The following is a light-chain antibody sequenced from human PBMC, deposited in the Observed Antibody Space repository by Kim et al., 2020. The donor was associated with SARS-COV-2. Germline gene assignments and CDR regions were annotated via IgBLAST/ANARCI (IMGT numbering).Light chain of an antibody. Sequence: PGERATLSCRASQSVSSSYLAWYQQTPGQAPRLLIYGASSRATGIPDRFSGSGSGTDFTLTISRLEPEDFAVYYCQQYGSSPPQTFGQGTKVDIK. CDR2: GAS. J-gene: IGKJ1*01. CDR3: QQYGSSPPQT. CDR1: QSVSSSY. V-gene: IGKV3-20*01.